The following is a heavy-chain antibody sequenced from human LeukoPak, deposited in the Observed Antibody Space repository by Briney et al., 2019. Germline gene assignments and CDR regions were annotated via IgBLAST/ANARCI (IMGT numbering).Heavy chain of an antibody. Sequence: SETLSLTCAVYSGSLSGYYWSWIRQSPGKGLEWIGEINHSGSTNYNPSLKSRVTISIDTSKNQFSLKLRSVTAADTAVYFCARRAFPTSYSLWGQGTLVTVSS. CDR1: SGSLSGYY. J-gene: IGHJ4*02. V-gene: IGHV4-34*01. CDR2: INHSGST. CDR3: ARRAFPTSYSL. D-gene: IGHD2-15*01.